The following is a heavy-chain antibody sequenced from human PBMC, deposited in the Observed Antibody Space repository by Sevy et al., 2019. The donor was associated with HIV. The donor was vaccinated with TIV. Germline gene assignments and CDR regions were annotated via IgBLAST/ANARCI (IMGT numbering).Heavy chain of an antibody. J-gene: IGHJ4*02. CDR2: IRSKAKNYAT. CDR1: GFTFSGSD. Sequence: GGSLRLSCAASGFTFSGSDMHWVRQASGKGLEWVGRIRSKAKNYATPYAASVKGRFTISRDDSKNTAYLQMNSLKTEDTAVYFCTPAGYGVDYWGQGTLVTVSS. CDR3: TPAGYGVDY. V-gene: IGHV3-73*01. D-gene: IGHD5-18*01.